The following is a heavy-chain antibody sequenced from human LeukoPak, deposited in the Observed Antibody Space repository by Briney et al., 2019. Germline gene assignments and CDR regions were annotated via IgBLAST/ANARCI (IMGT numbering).Heavy chain of an antibody. CDR2: IIPILGIA. CDR1: GGTFSTYA. J-gene: IGHJ6*02. D-gene: IGHD6-25*01. V-gene: IGHV1-69*04. CDR3: ARGERLGGMDV. Sequence: GSSVKVSCKASGGTFSTYAIDWVRQAPGQGLEWMGRIIPILGIANYAQKFRDRVTITADKSTSTAYVELTSLRSEDTAVYFCARGERLGGMDVWGQGTTVTVSS.